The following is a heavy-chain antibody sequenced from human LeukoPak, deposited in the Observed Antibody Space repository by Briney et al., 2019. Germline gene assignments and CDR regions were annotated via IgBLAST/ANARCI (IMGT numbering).Heavy chain of an antibody. D-gene: IGHD5-12*01. V-gene: IGHV3-21*01. CDR2: ISSSSSYI. CDR3: ARGTIVATIWEY. CDR1: GFTFSSYS. J-gene: IGHJ4*02. Sequence: PGGSLRLSCAASGFTFSSYSMNWVRQAPGKGLEWVSSISSSSSYIYYADSVKGRFTISRDNAKNSLYLQMNSLRAEGTAVYYCARGTIVATIWEYWGQGTLVTVSS.